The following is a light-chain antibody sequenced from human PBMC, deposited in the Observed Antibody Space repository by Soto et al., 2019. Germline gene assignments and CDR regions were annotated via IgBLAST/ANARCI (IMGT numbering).Light chain of an antibody. CDR1: QSVSSSY. CDR2: GAS. J-gene: IGKJ1*01. V-gene: IGKV3-20*01. Sequence: EIVLTQSPGALSLSPGERATLSCGASQSVSSSYLAWYQQKPGQAPRLLIYGASTRATGIPDRLSGSGSGTDFTLTISRLEPEDFAVYYCQQYGSSPRTCGQGTKVEIK. CDR3: QQYGSSPRT.